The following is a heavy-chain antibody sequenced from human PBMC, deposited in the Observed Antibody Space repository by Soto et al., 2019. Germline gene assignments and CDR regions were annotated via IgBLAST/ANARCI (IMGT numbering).Heavy chain of an antibody. D-gene: IGHD3-16*02. CDR1: VFAFSSCA. J-gene: IGHJ4*01. V-gene: IGHV3-23*01. Sequence: PGGSLRLSCAASVFAFSSCAMSWVRQAPGKGLEWVSAITGNGVTTSYADSVKGRFTISRDNSKNTLYLQVSGLRADDTAVYYCAKRLSYYFDSWGHGTLVTVSS. CDR2: ITGNGVTT. CDR3: AKRLSYYFDS.